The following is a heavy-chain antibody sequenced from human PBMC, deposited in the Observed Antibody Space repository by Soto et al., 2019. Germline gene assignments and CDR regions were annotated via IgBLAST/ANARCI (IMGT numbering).Heavy chain of an antibody. J-gene: IGHJ3*02. V-gene: IGHV4-31*03. CDR3: ARYFSGRAAAAMGAFDI. D-gene: IGHD6-13*01. CDR2: IYYSGST. CDR1: GGSISSGGYY. Sequence: QVQLQESGPGLVKPSQTLSLTCTVSGGSISSGGYYWSWIRQHPGKGLEWIGYIYYSGSTYYNPSLKSRVTISVDTSKNQFSLKLSSVTAADTAVYYCARYFSGRAAAAMGAFDIWGQGTMVTVSS.